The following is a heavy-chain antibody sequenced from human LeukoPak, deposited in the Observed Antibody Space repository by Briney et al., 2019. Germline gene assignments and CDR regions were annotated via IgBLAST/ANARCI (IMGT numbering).Heavy chain of an antibody. V-gene: IGHV3-23*01. CDR2: ISSSGGGT. CDR1: GFIFSNYA. Sequence: GGSLRLSCAASGFIFSNYAIDWIRQAPGKGLEWVSAISSSGGGTYYADSVKGRFTISRDNSRNTVFPQINSLRGEDTAIYYCARAPGYIYVLDTFDIWGLGTMVTVSS. D-gene: IGHD5-18*01. CDR3: ARAPGYIYVLDTFDI. J-gene: IGHJ3*02.